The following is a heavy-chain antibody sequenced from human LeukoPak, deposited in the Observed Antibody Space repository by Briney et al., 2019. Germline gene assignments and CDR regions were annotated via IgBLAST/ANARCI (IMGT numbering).Heavy chain of an antibody. J-gene: IGHJ4*02. Sequence: SETLSLTCTVSGYSISSGYYWGWIRQPPGKGLEWIGSIYHSGSTYYNPSLKSRVTISVDTSKNQFSLKLSSVTAADTAVYYCARDHGDCRGDCAHYWGQGTLVTVSS. CDR2: IYHSGST. CDR3: ARDHGDCRGDCAHY. V-gene: IGHV4-38-2*02. D-gene: IGHD2-21*01. CDR1: GYSISSGYY.